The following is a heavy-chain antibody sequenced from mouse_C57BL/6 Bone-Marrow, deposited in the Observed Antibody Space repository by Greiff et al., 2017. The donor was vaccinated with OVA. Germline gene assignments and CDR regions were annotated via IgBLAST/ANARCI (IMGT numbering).Heavy chain of an antibody. J-gene: IGHJ2*01. CDR1: GYTFTNYW. CDR3: AHCDSRLYIHY. Sequence: QVQLQQPGAELVRPGTSVKLSCKASGYTFTNYWMHWVKQRPGQGLEWIGVIAPSDSYINYNQKFKGRATLTVDTSSSTAYMHLSSLTSEDSAVYYCAHCDSRLYIHYWGQGNALTVTS. CDR2: IAPSDSYI. D-gene: IGHD1-1*01. V-gene: IGHV1-59*01.